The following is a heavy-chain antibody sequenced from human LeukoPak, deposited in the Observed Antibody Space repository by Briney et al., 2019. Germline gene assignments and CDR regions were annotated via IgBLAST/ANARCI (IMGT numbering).Heavy chain of an antibody. J-gene: IGHJ5*02. Sequence: GASVKVSCKAAGYTFTGYYMSWVRQAPGQGLEWMGLINPNSGGTNYAQKFQGRVTMTRETSISTAYMELSRLRSDDTAVYYCARGYCSGGSCYSVETWFDPWGQGTLVTVSS. D-gene: IGHD2-15*01. V-gene: IGHV1-2*06. CDR2: INPNSGGT. CDR1: GYTFTGYY. CDR3: ARGYCSGGSCYSVETWFDP.